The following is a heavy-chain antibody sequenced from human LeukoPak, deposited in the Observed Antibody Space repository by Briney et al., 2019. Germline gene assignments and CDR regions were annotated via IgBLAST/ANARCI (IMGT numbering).Heavy chain of an antibody. V-gene: IGHV4-30-2*01. D-gene: IGHD2-2*01. J-gene: IGHJ5*02. CDR3: ARGVPIVVVPAAPRGWFDP. CDR1: GGSISSSSYY. CDR2: IYHSGST. Sequence: SQTLSLTCTVSGGSISSSSYYWSWIRQPPGKGLEWIGYIYHSGSTYYNPSLKSRVTISVDRSKNQFSLKLSSVTAADTAVYYCARGVPIVVVPAAPRGWFDPWGQGTLVTVSS.